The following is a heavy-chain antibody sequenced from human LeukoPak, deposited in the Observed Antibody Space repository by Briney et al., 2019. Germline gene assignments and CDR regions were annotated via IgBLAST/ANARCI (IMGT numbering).Heavy chain of an antibody. CDR1: GYTFTGYY. Sequence: GSVKVSCKASGYTFTGYYMHWLRQAPGQGLEWMGWINPNNGGTKYAQKFQGRVTMTRDTSISTAYMELSRLRSDDTAVYYCAKVSKPSGWMFDYWGQGTLVTVSS. V-gene: IGHV1-2*02. D-gene: IGHD6-19*01. CDR3: AKVSKPSGWMFDY. J-gene: IGHJ4*02. CDR2: INPNNGGT.